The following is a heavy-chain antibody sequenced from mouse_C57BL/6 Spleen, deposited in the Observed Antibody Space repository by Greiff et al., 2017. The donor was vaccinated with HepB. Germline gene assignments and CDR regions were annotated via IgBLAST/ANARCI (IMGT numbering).Heavy chain of an antibody. CDR2: IDPANGNT. CDR1: GFNIKNTY. Sequence: DVKLVESVAELVRPGASVKLSCTASGFNIKNTYMHWVKQRPEQGLEWIGRIDPANGNTKYAPKFQGKATITADTSSNTAYLQLSSLTSEGTAIYYCARASFEGDYDYGVAYWGQGTLVTVSA. J-gene: IGHJ3*01. V-gene: IGHV14-3*01. D-gene: IGHD2-4*01. CDR3: ARASFEGDYDYGVAY.